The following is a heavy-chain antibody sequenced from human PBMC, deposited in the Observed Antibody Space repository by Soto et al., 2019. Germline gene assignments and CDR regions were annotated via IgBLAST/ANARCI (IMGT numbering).Heavy chain of an antibody. J-gene: IGHJ6*02. CDR2: IIPVFGTA. D-gene: IGHD6-13*01. CDR1: GGTFSSYF. CDR3: ARETPSAAAAYYYYGLDV. V-gene: IGHV1-69*13. Sequence: SVKVSCKVSGGTFSSYFINWVRQAPGQGVEWVGGIIPVFGTASYAEKFQGRVTITADESTSTAYMELSRLRSDDTAVYYCARETPSAAAAYYYYGLDVWGQGTTVTVSS.